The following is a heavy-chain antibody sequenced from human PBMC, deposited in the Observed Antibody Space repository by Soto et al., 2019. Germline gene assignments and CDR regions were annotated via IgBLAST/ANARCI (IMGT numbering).Heavy chain of an antibody. D-gene: IGHD1-26*01. J-gene: IGHJ3*02. V-gene: IGHV3-33*03. CDR3: ARAQYTGSYFDACDI. CDR1: GFSFSSYG. Sequence: GGSLRLSCAASGFSFSSYGMHWVRQSPGKGLDWVAVIWYDGSNKYYADPVKGRFTISRDNSKNTLYLQMNSLRVEDTAVYYCARAQYTGSYFDACDIWGQGTMVTVSS. CDR2: IWYDGSNK.